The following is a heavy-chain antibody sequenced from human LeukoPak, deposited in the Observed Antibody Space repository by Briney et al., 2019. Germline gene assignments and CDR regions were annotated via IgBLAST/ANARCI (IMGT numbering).Heavy chain of an antibody. J-gene: IGHJ4*02. Sequence: SETLSLTCAVYGGSFSGYYWSWIRQPPGKGLEWIGEINPSGSTNYNPSLKSRVTISVDTSKNQFSLKLSSVTAADTVMYYCASPIISAAGTFDYWGQGTLVTVSS. CDR2: INPSGST. CDR3: ASPIISAAGTFDY. D-gene: IGHD6-13*01. V-gene: IGHV4-34*01. CDR1: GGSFSGYY.